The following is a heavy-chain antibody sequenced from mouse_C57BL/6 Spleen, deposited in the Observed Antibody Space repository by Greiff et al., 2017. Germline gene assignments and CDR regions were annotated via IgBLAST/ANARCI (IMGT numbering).Heavy chain of an antibody. CDR2: IYPGDGDT. D-gene: IGHD2-5*01. V-gene: IGHV1-82*01. CDR3: ARSPAYYSKPHAMDY. Sequence: QVQLQQSGPELVKPGASVKISCKASGYAFSSSWMNWVKQRPGKGLEWIGRIYPGDGDTNYNGKFKGKATLTADKSSSTAYMQLSSLTSEDSAVYFCARSPAYYSKPHAMDYWGQGTSVTVSS. J-gene: IGHJ4*01. CDR1: GYAFSSSW.